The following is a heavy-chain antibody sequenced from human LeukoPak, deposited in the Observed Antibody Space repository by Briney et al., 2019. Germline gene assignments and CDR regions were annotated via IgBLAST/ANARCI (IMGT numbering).Heavy chain of an antibody. Sequence: LRLSCAASGFTFSSFGMHWVRQAPGKGLEWVALMSSDRNKQLYADSVKGRFTISRDNSKNTLYLQMNSLRAEDTAVYYCAKSFRREAKFDYWGQGTLVTVSS. CDR3: AKSFRREAKFDY. CDR2: MSSDRNKQ. V-gene: IGHV3-30*18. J-gene: IGHJ4*02. CDR1: GFTFSSFG.